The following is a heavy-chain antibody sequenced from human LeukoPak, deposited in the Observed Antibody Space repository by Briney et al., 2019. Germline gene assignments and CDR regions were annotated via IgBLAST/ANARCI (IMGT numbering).Heavy chain of an antibody. V-gene: IGHV1-2*02. CDR1: GYTYTSYG. J-gene: IGHJ4*02. CDR2: INHNSGGT. CDR3: ARDGSDIVVVPAHD. Sequence: ASVKVSCKASGYTYTSYGISSVRQAPGQGLDWMEWINHNSGGTNHAQKFQGRVTMTSDTSIRTAYMQLSRLRSDDTAVYYCARDGSDIVVVPAHDWGQGTLVTVSS. D-gene: IGHD2-2*01.